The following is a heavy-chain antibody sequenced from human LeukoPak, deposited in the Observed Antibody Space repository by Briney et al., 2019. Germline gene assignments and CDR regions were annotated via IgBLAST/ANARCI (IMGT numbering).Heavy chain of an antibody. Sequence: ASVKVSCKASGYTFTSYAMHWVRQAPGQRLEWMGWINAGNGNTKYSQKFQGRVTITRDTSASTAYMELSSLRSEDTAVYYCARWAIKYYYDSSGFIDIWGQGTMVTVSS. CDR1: GYTFTSYA. V-gene: IGHV1-3*01. D-gene: IGHD3-22*01. CDR2: INAGNGNT. CDR3: ARWAIKYYYDSSGFIDI. J-gene: IGHJ3*02.